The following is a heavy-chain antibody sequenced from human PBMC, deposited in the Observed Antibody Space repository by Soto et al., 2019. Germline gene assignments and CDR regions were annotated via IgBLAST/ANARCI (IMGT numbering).Heavy chain of an antibody. CDR1: GLSITDSEMG. D-gene: IGHD6-19*01. V-gene: IGHV2-26*01. Sequence: QVTLKESGPVLVKPTETLTLRCTVSGLSITDSEMGVSWIRQPPGQPLEWLAHIDSSGEKSYRTFLKRRPAISKDTSKSQIVLTMTHMDPADTATYYCARRHLAVAVSPWFDPWGQGIPVTVSS. CDR3: ARRHLAVAVSPWFDP. CDR2: IDSSGEK. J-gene: IGHJ5*02.